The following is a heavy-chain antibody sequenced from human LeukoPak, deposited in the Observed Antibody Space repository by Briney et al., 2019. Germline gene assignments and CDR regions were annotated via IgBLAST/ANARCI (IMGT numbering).Heavy chain of an antibody. Sequence: SETLSLTCAVSGGSISSGGYSWSWIRQPPGKGLEWIGYIYHSGSTYYNPSLKSRVTISVDTSKNQFSLKLSSVTAADTAVYYCARADYGGNSVDYWGQGTLVTVSS. V-gene: IGHV4-30-2*05. CDR2: IYHSGST. D-gene: IGHD4-23*01. J-gene: IGHJ4*02. CDR3: ARADYGGNSVDY. CDR1: GGSISSGGYS.